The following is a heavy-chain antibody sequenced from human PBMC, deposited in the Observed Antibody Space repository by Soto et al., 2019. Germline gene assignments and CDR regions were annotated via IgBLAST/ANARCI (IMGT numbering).Heavy chain of an antibody. CDR2: ISWNSGSI. Sequence: GGSLRLSCAASGFTFDDYAMHWVRQAPGKGLEWVSGISWNSGSIGYADSVKGRFTISRDNAKNSLYLQMNSLRAEDTALYYCAKRDYDILTGYLLDYWGQGTLVTVSS. D-gene: IGHD3-9*01. J-gene: IGHJ4*02. CDR1: GFTFDDYA. V-gene: IGHV3-9*01. CDR3: AKRDYDILTGYLLDY.